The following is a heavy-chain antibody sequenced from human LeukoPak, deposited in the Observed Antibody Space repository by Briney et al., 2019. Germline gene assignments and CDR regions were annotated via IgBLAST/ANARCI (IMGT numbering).Heavy chain of an antibody. Sequence: PGGSLRLSCAASRFTFTSHAMHWVRQAPGKGLEWVAAISIDGSGKHYANSVKGRFTISRDNSKDTLYLQMNSLRAEDTAVYYCARESTALVRVGATTHFDFWGRGTLVTVSS. CDR2: ISIDGSGK. CDR3: ARESTALVRVGATTHFDF. J-gene: IGHJ4*02. D-gene: IGHD1-26*01. V-gene: IGHV3-30*03. CDR1: RFTFTSHA.